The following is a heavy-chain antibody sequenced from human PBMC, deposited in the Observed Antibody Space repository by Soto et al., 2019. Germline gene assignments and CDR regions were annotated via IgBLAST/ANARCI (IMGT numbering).Heavy chain of an antibody. D-gene: IGHD3-10*01. V-gene: IGHV2-5*02. CDR3: AHKSLVPVGMDV. CDR1: GFSLTTSGVG. Sequence: QITLKESGPTLVKPTQTLTLTCTFSGFSLTTSGVGVGWIRQPPGKALEWLALIYWDDDKRYSPSLKNRLTITKDTSRTQVVLTLIVLDPVDTATYYCAHKSLVPVGMDVWGQGTTVTVAS. CDR2: IYWDDDK. J-gene: IGHJ6*02.